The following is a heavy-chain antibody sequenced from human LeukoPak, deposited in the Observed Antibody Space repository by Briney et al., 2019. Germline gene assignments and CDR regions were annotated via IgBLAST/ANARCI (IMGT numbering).Heavy chain of an antibody. CDR1: GGSFSGYY. CDR2: INHSGST. J-gene: IGHJ4*02. V-gene: IGHV4-34*01. CDR3: ARASILRYFDWLHGPFDY. D-gene: IGHD3-9*01. Sequence: SETLSLTCAVYGGSFSGYYWSWIRQPPGKGLEWIGEINHSGSTNYNPSLKSRVTISVDTSKNQFSLKLSSVTAADTAVYYCARASILRYFDWLHGPFDYWGQGTLVTVSS.